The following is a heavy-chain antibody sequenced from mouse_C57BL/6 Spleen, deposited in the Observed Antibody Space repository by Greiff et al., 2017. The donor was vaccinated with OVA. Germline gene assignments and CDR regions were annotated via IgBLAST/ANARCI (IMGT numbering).Heavy chain of an antibody. Sequence: VQLQESGAELARPGASVKLSCKASGYTFTSYGISWVKQRTGQGLEWIGEIYPRSGNTYYNEKFKGKATLTADKSSSTAYMELRSLTSEASAVYFCARSHYGSSHYYAMDDWGQGTSVTVSS. V-gene: IGHV1-81*01. J-gene: IGHJ4*01. D-gene: IGHD1-1*01. CDR1: GYTFTSYG. CDR3: ARSHYGSSHYYAMDD. CDR2: IYPRSGNT.